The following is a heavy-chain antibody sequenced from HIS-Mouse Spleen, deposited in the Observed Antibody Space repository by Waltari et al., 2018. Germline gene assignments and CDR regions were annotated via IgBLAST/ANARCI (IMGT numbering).Heavy chain of an antibody. CDR2: INHSGST. CDR3: ARGLAARFDY. Sequence: QVQLQQWGAGLLKPSETLSLTCAVYGGSFSGYYWSWIRQPPGKGLEWIGEINHSGSTNYHPSLKSRVTISVDTSKTQFSLKLSSVTAADTAVYYCARGLAARFDYWGQGTLVTVSS. J-gene: IGHJ4*02. V-gene: IGHV4-34*01. CDR1: GGSFSGYY. D-gene: IGHD6-6*01.